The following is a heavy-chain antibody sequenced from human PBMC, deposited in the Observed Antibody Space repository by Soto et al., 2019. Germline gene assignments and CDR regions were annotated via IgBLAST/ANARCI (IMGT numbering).Heavy chain of an antibody. CDR2: INPNSGGT. Sequence: ASVKVSCKASGYTFTGYYIHWVRQVPGQGLEWMGFINPNSGGTNYAHKFQGRVTMTRDMSVSAAHMELHSLRSDDTAIYFCGRGVGVAAASNLYYFNYWGQGTLVTVSS. CDR1: GYTFTGYY. D-gene: IGHD6-19*01. V-gene: IGHV1-2*07. J-gene: IGHJ4*02. CDR3: GRGVGVAAASNLYYFNY.